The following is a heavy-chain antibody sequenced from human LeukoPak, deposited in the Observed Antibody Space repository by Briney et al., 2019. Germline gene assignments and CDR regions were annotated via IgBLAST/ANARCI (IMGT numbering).Heavy chain of an antibody. CDR1: GGTLISHA. V-gene: IGHV1-69*01. CDR2: IIPIFGTT. Sequence: ASVKVSCKASGGTLISHAISWVRQAPGQGLEWMGGIIPIFGTTNYAQKFQGRVTISADESTNTAYMELSSLRSEDTAVYYCARDTLYSYGFSYYYGMDVWGQGTTVAVSS. J-gene: IGHJ6*02. D-gene: IGHD5-18*01. CDR3: ARDTLYSYGFSYYYGMDV.